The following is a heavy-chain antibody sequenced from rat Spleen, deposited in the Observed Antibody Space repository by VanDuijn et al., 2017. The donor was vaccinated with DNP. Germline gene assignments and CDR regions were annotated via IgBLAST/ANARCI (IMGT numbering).Heavy chain of an antibody. J-gene: IGHJ3*01. V-gene: IGHV5-46*01. D-gene: IGHD1-11*01. CDR2: ISISDDDT. CDR3: TTGTTEGRWFAY. CDR1: GFTFSSYP. Sequence: EVQLVQSGVGLVQPGRSMQLSCVASGFTFSSYPMAWVRQAPTKGLEWVATISISDDDTYYRDSVKGRFTVSRDNAKSSLYLQMDSLRSEDTATYYCTTGTTEGRWFAYWGQGTLVTVSS.